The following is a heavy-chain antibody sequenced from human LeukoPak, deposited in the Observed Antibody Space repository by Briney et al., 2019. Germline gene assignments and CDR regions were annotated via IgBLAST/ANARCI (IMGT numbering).Heavy chain of an antibody. V-gene: IGHV3-21*01. CDR2: ISSSSSYI. CDR3: ARDAIQWFGELLSYFDY. CDR1: GFTFSSYS. D-gene: IGHD3-10*01. J-gene: IGHJ4*02. Sequence: GGSLRLSCAASGFTFSSYSANWVRQAPGKGLEWVSSISSSSSYIYYADSVKGRFTISRDNAKNSLYLQMNSLRAEDTAVYYCARDAIQWFGELLSYFDYWGQGTLVTVSS.